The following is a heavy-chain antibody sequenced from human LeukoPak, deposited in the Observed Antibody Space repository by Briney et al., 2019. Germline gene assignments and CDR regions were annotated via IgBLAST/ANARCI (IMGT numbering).Heavy chain of an antibody. Sequence: ETLSLTCTVSGGSISSYYWSWIRQPPGKGLEWLSSISSSSTYIYYADSVKGRFTISRDNAKNTLYLQMNSLRAEDTAVYYCAKDIYYYDSSGHAFDIWGQGTMVTVSS. V-gene: IGHV3-21*04. D-gene: IGHD3-22*01. J-gene: IGHJ3*02. CDR3: AKDIYYYDSSGHAFDI. CDR2: ISSSSTYI. CDR1: GGSISSYY.